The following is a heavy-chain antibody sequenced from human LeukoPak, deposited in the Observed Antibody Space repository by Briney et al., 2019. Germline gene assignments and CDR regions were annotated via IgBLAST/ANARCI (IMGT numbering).Heavy chain of an antibody. V-gene: IGHV1-2*02. J-gene: IGHJ6*03. CDR2: INPNSGGT. CDR3: ARAGSSGWYYMDV. CDR1: GYTFTSYG. D-gene: IGHD6-19*01. Sequence: GASVKVSCKASGYTFTSYGISWVRQAPGQGLEWMGWINPNSGGTNYAQKFQGRVTMTRDTSISTAYMELSRLRSDDTAVYYCARAGSSGWYYMDVWGKGTTVTVSS.